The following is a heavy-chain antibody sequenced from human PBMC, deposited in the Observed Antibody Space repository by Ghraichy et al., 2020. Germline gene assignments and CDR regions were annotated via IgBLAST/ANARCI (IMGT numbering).Heavy chain of an antibody. D-gene: IGHD2-8*01. CDR3: ARDSHWVSGSISRYYGLDV. CDR2: IYSDGST. J-gene: IGHJ6*04. V-gene: IGHV3-53*01. Sequence: GGSLRLSCAASGFAVSANYMNWVRQAPGKGLEWVAVIYSDGSTYYSDSVKGRFTISRDISKNTLYLQMNSLRAEDSAVYYCARDSHWVSGSISRYYGLDVWGKGTTVIVSS. CDR1: GFAVSANY.